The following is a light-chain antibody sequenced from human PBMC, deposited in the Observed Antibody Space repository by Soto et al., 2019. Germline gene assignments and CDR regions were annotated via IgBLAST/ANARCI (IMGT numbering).Light chain of an antibody. J-gene: IGKJ4*01. V-gene: IGKV1-9*01. CDR1: HGISNY. Sequence: IQLTQSPSSLSASVGDRVTITCRASHGISNYLACYQQKPGKAPNLLIYAASTLQSGVPSRFSGSGSGTDFTLTISSLQPEDFATYYCQQFNSYPLTFGGGTKVDI. CDR3: QQFNSYPLT. CDR2: AAS.